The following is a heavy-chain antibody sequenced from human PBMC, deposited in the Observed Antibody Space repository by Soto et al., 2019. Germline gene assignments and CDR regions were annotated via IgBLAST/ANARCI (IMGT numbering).Heavy chain of an antibody. CDR1: GGSFSGYD. CDR3: ARDKITGLFDY. J-gene: IGHJ4*02. V-gene: IGHV4-34*01. CDR2: INHSGST. Sequence: QVQLQQWGAGLLKPSETLSLTCAVYGGSFSGYDWTWIRQPPGTGLEWIGEINHSGSTNYNPSLKSRVTISVHTSKNQFSLKLTSVTAADTAVYYCARDKITGLFDYWGQGTLVTVSS. D-gene: IGHD2-8*02.